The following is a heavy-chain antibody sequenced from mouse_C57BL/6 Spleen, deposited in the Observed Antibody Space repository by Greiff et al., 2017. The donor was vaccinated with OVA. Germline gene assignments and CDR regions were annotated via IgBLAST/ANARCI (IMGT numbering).Heavy chain of an antibody. V-gene: IGHV1-81*01. CDR2: IYPRCGNT. J-gene: IGHJ1*03. CDR3: ARYYGSSYGWYFDV. D-gene: IGHD1-1*01. CDR1: GYTFTSYG. Sequence: QVQLKQSGAELARPGASVKLSCKASGYTFTSYGISWVKQRTGQGLEWIGEIYPRCGNTYYNEKFKGKATLTADKSSSTAYMELRSLTSEDSAVYFCARYYGSSYGWYFDVWGTGTTVTVSS.